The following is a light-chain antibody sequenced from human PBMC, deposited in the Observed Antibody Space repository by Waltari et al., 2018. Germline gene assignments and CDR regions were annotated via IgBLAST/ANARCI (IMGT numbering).Light chain of an antibody. J-gene: IGKJ3*01. CDR1: QSVLYSSNNENY. CDR2: WAA. Sequence: DIVMTQSPDSLAVSLGERATINCKTSQSVLYSSNNENYLAWYQQKPGQPPKLLIYWAATRESGVPDRFSGSGSGTDFTLTISSLQAEDVAVYYCQQYYSIPFAFGPGTKVDIK. CDR3: QQYYSIPFA. V-gene: IGKV4-1*01.